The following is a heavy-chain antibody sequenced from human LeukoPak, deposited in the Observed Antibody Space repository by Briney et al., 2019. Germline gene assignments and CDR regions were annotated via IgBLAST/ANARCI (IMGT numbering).Heavy chain of an antibody. D-gene: IGHD6-13*01. Sequence: GRSLRLSCAASGFTFRSYGMHWVRQAPGKGLEWVAVIWYDGSNKYYADSVKGRFTISRDNSKNTLYLQMNSLRAEDTPVYYCARGGSIAASYFDYWGQGTLVRVSS. CDR1: GFTFRSYG. V-gene: IGHV3-33*01. J-gene: IGHJ4*02. CDR2: IWYDGSNK. CDR3: ARGGSIAASYFDY.